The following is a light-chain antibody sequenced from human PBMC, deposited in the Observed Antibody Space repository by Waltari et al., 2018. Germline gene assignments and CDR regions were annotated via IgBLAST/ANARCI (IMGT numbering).Light chain of an antibody. J-gene: IGLJ1*01. CDR1: MNDIGFFTY. CDR3: CSYTGTDTYV. CDR2: DVS. V-gene: IGLV2-14*01. Sequence: QSALTQPASVSGSPGQSITISCTGSMNDIGFFTYVSWYQHPPGQAPKLLIYDVSNRPSGVSSRFSGSKSGSTASLAISGLQTEDEADYYCCSYTGTDTYVFGTGTKVTVL.